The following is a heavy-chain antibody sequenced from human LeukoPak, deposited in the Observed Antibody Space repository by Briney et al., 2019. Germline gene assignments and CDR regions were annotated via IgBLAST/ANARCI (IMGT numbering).Heavy chain of an antibody. CDR3: ARDFLGNTRPRFSFDP. D-gene: IGHD7-27*01. J-gene: IGHJ5*02. V-gene: IGHV1-2*02. CDR1: GYTFTGYY. Sequence: ASVRVSCKASGYTFTGYYMHWVRQAPGQGLEWMGWINPNSGGTNYAQKFQGRVTMTRDTSISTAYMELSRLRSDDTAVYYCARDFLGNTRPRFSFDPWGQGTLVTVSS. CDR2: INPNSGGT.